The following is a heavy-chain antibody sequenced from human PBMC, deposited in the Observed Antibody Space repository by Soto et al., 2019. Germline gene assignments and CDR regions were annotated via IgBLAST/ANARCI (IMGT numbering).Heavy chain of an antibody. CDR3: ARQRRISEGGTAWFDP. Sequence: PGESLKISCKGSGYNFTTYCIGWVRQMPWKGLEWMGIISPGDSDTRYSPSFQGQVTISADKSISTAFLQWSSLKASDTAIYYCARQRRISEGGTAWFDPWGQGTLDTVSS. CDR1: GYNFTTYC. J-gene: IGHJ5*02. V-gene: IGHV5-51*01. CDR2: ISPGDSDT. D-gene: IGHD1-1*01.